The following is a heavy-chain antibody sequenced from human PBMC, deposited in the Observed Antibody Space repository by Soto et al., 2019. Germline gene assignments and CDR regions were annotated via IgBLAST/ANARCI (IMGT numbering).Heavy chain of an antibody. CDR3: ARLVWQQLNFGMDV. CDR1: GNSMTSYW. CDR2: IDPSDSYT. D-gene: IGHD6-13*01. J-gene: IGHJ6*02. Sequence: DESLQNSCNGSGNSMTSYWISWVRQIAGKGLDWMGRIDPSDSYTNYSPSFQGHVTISADKSISTAYLQWSSLKASDTAMYYCARLVWQQLNFGMDVWGQGATVTVSS. V-gene: IGHV5-10-1*01.